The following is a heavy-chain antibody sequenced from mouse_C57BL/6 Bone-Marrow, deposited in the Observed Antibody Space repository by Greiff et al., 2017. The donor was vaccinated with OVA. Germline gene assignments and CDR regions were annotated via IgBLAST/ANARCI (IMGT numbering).Heavy chain of an antibody. CDR3: ARELLWSLFDD. J-gene: IGHJ2*01. V-gene: IGHV1-69*01. CDR2: IDPSDSYT. Sequence: QVQLQQPGAELVMPGASVKLSCKASGYTFTSYWMHWVKQRPGQGLEWIGEIDPSDSYTNYNQKFKGKSTLTVDKSSSTAYMQLSSLTSEDSAVYYCARELLWSLFDDWGQGTTLTVSS. CDR1: GYTFTSYW. D-gene: IGHD2-1*01.